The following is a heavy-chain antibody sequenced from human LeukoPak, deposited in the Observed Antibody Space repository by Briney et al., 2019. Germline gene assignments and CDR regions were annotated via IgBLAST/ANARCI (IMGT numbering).Heavy chain of an antibody. V-gene: IGHV3-15*01. CDR2: IKSKTDGGTT. D-gene: IGHD6-19*01. CDR3: STERAGGFDI. J-gene: IGHJ3*02. Sequence: KAGGSLRLSCAASGFTFSNAWMTWVRQAPGKGLEYIGRIKSKTDGGTTDYAAPVKGRFTISRDDSKNTLYLQMNSLKTEDTAVYFRSTERAGGFDIWGQGTMVTVSS. CDR1: GFTFSNAW.